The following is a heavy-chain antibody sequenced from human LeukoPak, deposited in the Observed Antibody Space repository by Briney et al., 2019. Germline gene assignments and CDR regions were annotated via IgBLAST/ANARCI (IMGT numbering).Heavy chain of an antibody. CDR3: ARTFTTYYYYMDV. J-gene: IGHJ6*03. CDR1: GFTYSSYG. Sequence: GGSLRLSCAASGFTYSSYGMNWVRQAPGKGLEWISYISGSGDTIYNADSVKGRFAISRDNGQNSLYLQMNSLRGEDTAVHYCARTFTTYYYYMDVWGKGATVTVSS. D-gene: IGHD1-1*01. CDR2: ISGSGDTI. V-gene: IGHV3-48*01.